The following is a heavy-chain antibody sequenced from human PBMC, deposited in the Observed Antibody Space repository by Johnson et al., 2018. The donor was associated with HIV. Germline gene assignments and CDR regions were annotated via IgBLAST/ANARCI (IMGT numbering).Heavy chain of an antibody. CDR2: ISSSGTAK. Sequence: QVQLVESGGGLVKPGGSLRLSCAASGFTFSDYYMNWVRQAPGKGLEWLSYISSSGTAKYYADSVTGRFTISRDNAKNSLYLQMNSLRAEDKAVFYCAREMAWEDAFDIWGQGTMVTVSS. CDR1: GFTFSDYY. CDR3: AREMAWEDAFDI. J-gene: IGHJ3*02. V-gene: IGHV3-11*04. D-gene: IGHD5-24*01.